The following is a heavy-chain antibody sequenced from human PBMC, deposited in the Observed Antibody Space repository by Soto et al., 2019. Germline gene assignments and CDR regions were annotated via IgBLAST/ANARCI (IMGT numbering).Heavy chain of an antibody. CDR1: GFAFGDYW. CDR3: ARDVSPGSSGYYFDAFDI. Sequence: EVQLVESGGGLVQPGGSLRLSCAASGFAFGDYWMTWVRQAPGKGLEWVANIKKDGSKKSYLDSVRGRFTISRDNTENSLFLQMNRLKAEDTALYYCARDVSPGSSGYYFDAFDIWGQGTTVTVSS. CDR2: IKKDGSKK. V-gene: IGHV3-7*05. J-gene: IGHJ3*02. D-gene: IGHD6-25*01.